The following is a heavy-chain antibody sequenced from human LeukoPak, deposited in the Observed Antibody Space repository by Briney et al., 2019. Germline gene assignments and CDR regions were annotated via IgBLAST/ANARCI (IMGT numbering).Heavy chain of an antibody. D-gene: IGHD6-6*01. V-gene: IGHV3-7*04. CDR2: IKQDGSDE. J-gene: IGHJ4*02. Sequence: GGSLRLSCEASGFTFSNYWMTWVRQAPGKGLEWVANIKQDGSDENYVDSVKGRFTISRDNGKNSLYLQMNSLRAEDTAVYYCVRGGSDSDYWGQGTLVTVSS. CDR1: GFTFSNYW. CDR3: VRGGSDSDY.